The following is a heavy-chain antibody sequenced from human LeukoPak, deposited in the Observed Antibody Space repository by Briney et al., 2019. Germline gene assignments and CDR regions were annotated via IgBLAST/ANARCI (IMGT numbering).Heavy chain of an antibody. Sequence: GGSLRLSCAASGFTFSSYEMNWVRQAPGKGLEWVSYITNRGSGSTIYYAGSVKGRFTVSRDDAKNSLYLQMNSLRVEDTAVYYCARDLGVALGSKVDNWGQGTLVTVSS. CDR2: ITNRGSGSTI. V-gene: IGHV3-48*03. CDR1: GFTFSSYE. J-gene: IGHJ4*02. D-gene: IGHD5-12*01. CDR3: ARDLGVALGSKVDN.